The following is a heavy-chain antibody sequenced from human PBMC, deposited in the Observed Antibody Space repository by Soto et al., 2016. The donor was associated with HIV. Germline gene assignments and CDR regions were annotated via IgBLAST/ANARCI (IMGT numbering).Heavy chain of an antibody. CDR1: GGSINSGSYY. J-gene: IGHJ6*03. CDR3: ARVGDSSSPGDYYYYYMDV. CDR2: IYTSGST. D-gene: IGHD6-6*01. V-gene: IGHV4-61*02. Sequence: QVQLQESGPGLVKPSQTLSLTCTVSGGSINSGSYYWSWIRQPAGKGLEWIGRIYTSGSTNYNPSLKSRVTISVDTSKNQFSLKLSSVTAADTAVYYCARVGDSSSPGDYYYYYMDVWGKGTTVTVSS.